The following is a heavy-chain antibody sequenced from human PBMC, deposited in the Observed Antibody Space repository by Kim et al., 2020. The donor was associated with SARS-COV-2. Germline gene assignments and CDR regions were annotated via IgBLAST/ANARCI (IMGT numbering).Heavy chain of an antibody. D-gene: IGHD2-2*01. J-gene: IGHJ6*03. Sequence: SETLSLTCAVYGGSFSGYYWSWIRQPPGKGLEWIGEINHSGSTNYNPSLKSRVTISVDTSKNQFSLKLSSVTAADTAVYYCARVVVPAAPPFYYYYMDVWGKGTTVTVSS. V-gene: IGHV4-34*01. CDR1: GGSFSGYY. CDR2: INHSGST. CDR3: ARVVVPAAPPFYYYYMDV.